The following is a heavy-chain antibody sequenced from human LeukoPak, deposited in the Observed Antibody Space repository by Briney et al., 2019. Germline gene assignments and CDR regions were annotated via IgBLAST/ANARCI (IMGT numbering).Heavy chain of an antibody. CDR3: ARQDSSGWDVGWFDH. Sequence: PSETLSLTCGVYGVSFSGSYWSWLRQPPGKGLERLGEINHSGGTNYNPSLKSRVTILVRASNNHSSPKLIHPPTADAAAYYLARQDSSGWDVGWFDHWGQGTLVTVSS. CDR2: INHSGGT. J-gene: IGHJ5*02. CDR1: GVSFSGSY. V-gene: IGHV4-34*01. D-gene: IGHD6-25*01.